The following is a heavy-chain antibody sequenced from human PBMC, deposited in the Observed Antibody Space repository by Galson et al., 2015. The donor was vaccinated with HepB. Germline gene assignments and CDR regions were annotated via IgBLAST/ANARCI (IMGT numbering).Heavy chain of an antibody. CDR3: ARYYYDSSGYYYVYGMDV. J-gene: IGHJ6*02. CDR1: GCSFPSYW. D-gene: IGHD3-22*01. Sequence: QSGAEVKKPGESLRISCKGSGCSFPSYWISWVRQMPGKGLEWMGRIDPSDSYTNYSPSFQGHVTISADKSISTAYLQWSSLKASDTAMYYCARYYYDSSGYYYVYGMDVWGQGTTVTVSS. CDR2: IDPSDSYT. V-gene: IGHV5-10-1*01.